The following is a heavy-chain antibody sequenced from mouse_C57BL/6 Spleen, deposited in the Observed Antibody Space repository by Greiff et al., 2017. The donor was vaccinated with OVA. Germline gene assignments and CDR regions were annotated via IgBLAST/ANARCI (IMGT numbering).Heavy chain of an antibody. Sequence: VQLQESGPELVKPGASVKISCKASGYAFSSSWMNWVKQRPGKGLEWIGRIYPGDGDTNYNGKFKGKATLTAAKSSSTAYMQLSILTSEDSAVYVVASSTNYDYDEAYWGQGTLVTVSA. D-gene: IGHD2-4*01. CDR2: IYPGDGDT. CDR3: ASSTNYDYDEAY. CDR1: GYAFSSSW. V-gene: IGHV1-82*01. J-gene: IGHJ3*01.